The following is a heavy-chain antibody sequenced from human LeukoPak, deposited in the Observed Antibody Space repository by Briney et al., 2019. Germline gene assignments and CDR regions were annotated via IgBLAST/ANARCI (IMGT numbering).Heavy chain of an antibody. CDR1: GGSISSGDYY. J-gene: IGHJ4*02. V-gene: IGHV4-30-4*01. CDR2: IYYSGST. D-gene: IGHD3-22*01. CDR3: AQSVGPAYDSSGYYPL. Sequence: NPSETLSLTCTVSGGSISSGDYYRSWIRQPPGKGLECIGYIYYSGSTYYNPSLKSRVTISVDTSKNQFSLKLSSVPAADTAVYYCAQSVGPAYDSSGYYPLWGQGTLVTVSS.